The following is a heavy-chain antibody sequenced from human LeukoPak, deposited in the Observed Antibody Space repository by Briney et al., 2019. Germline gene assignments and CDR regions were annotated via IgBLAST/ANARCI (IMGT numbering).Heavy chain of an antibody. J-gene: IGHJ4*02. CDR3: AAGSRLPKSDY. D-gene: IGHD2-15*01. Sequence: GGSLRLSCAASRFTFSSYTMRWVRQAPGKGLEWVSSISSSSSYIYYADSLKGRFTISRDNAKNSLYLQMNSLRAEDTAVYYCAAGSRLPKSDYWGQGTLVTVSS. CDR2: ISSSSSYI. V-gene: IGHV3-21*04. CDR1: RFTFSSYT.